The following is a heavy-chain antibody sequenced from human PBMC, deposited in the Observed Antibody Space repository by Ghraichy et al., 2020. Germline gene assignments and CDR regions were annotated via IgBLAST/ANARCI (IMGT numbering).Heavy chain of an antibody. CDR3: ARDRGGYGMDV. CDR1: GGSISSYY. V-gene: IGHV4-59*01. Sequence: TLSLTCTVSGGSISSYYWSWIRQPPGKGLEWIGYIYYSGSTNYNPSLKSRVTISVDTSKNQFSLKLSSVTAADTAVYYCARDRGGYGMDVWGQGTTVTVSS. J-gene: IGHJ6*02. CDR2: IYYSGST. D-gene: IGHD3-16*01.